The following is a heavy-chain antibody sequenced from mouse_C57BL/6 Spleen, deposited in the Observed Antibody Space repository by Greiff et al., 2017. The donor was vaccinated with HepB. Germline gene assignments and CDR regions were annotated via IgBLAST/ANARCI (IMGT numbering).Heavy chain of an antibody. CDR2: ISDGGSYT. V-gene: IGHV5-4*01. CDR1: GFTFSSYA. CDR3: ARDSNYWYFDV. D-gene: IGHD2-5*01. Sequence: DVKLVESGGGLVKPGGSLKLSCAASGFTFSSYAMSWVRQTPEKRLEWVATISDGGSYTYYPDNVKGRFTISRDNAKNNLYLQMSHLKSEDTAMYYCARDSNYWYFDVWGTGTTVTVSS. J-gene: IGHJ1*03.